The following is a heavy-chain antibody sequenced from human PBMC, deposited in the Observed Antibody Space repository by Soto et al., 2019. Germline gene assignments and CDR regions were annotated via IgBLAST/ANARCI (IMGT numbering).Heavy chain of an antibody. Sequence: SETLSLTCAVYGGSFSGYYLRWIRQPPGKGLEWIGEINHSGSTNYNPSLKSRVTISVDTSKNQFSLKLSSVTAADTAVYYCARGSSYYYDSSGYYFDYWGQGTLVTVSS. CDR1: GGSFSGYY. V-gene: IGHV4-34*01. D-gene: IGHD3-22*01. J-gene: IGHJ4*02. CDR3: ARGSSYYYDSSGYYFDY. CDR2: INHSGST.